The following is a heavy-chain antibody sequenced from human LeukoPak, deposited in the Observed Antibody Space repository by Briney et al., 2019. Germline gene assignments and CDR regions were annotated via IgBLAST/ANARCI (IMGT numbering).Heavy chain of an antibody. V-gene: IGHV1-8*03. Sequence: VASVTVSCKASGYTFTSYDINWVRQATGQGLEWMGWMNPNSGNTGYAQKFQGRVTITRNTSISTAYMELSSLRSEDTAVYYCASRTYTYDSSGYYRRNYYFDYWGQGTLVTVSS. CDR2: MNPNSGNT. J-gene: IGHJ4*02. CDR3: ASRTYTYDSSGYYRRNYYFDY. CDR1: GYTFTSYD. D-gene: IGHD3-22*01.